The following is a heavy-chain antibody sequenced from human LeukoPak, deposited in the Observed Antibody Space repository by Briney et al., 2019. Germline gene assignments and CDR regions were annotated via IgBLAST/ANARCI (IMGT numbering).Heavy chain of an antibody. CDR3: ATDRGWRTSGYYLYYFEY. Sequence: GGSLRLSCAASGFIFTNYFMSWVRQAPGKGLEWVASIKHDGSEKYYVDSVRGRFTISRDNTMSSLYLQMSSLRAEDTAVYYCATDRGWRTSGYYLYYFEYWGQGTLVTYSS. J-gene: IGHJ4*02. D-gene: IGHD3-3*01. CDR2: IKHDGSEK. CDR1: GFIFTNYF. V-gene: IGHV3-7*01.